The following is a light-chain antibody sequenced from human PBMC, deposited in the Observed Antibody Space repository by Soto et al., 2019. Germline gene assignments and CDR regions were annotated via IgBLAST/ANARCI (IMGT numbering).Light chain of an antibody. CDR3: AAWDDSLSGRV. V-gene: IGLV1-47*01. J-gene: IGLJ3*02. CDR2: RNN. CDR1: SSNIGSKY. Sequence: QSVLTQPPSASGTPGQRVTISCSGSSSNIGSKYVYWYQQLPGTAPKLLIYRNNQRPSGVPDRFSGSKSGTSAPLAISGLRSEDEADYYCAAWDDSLSGRVFGGGTKLTVL.